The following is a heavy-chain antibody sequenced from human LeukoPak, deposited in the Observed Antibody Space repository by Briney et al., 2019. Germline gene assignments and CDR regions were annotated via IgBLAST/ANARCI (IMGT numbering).Heavy chain of an antibody. D-gene: IGHD3-3*01. CDR1: GFTFNDHA. CDR3: ARGHGAFGYYFINV. Sequence: PGGSLRLSCAASGFTFNDHAMHWVRHVQGKGLEWVSGIIWNGGSKAYADSVKGRFTISRDNAKNSLYLQMSSLTTEDTAFYYCARGHGAFGYYFINVWGKGTTVTVSS. CDR2: IIWNGGSK. J-gene: IGHJ6*03. V-gene: IGHV3-9*01.